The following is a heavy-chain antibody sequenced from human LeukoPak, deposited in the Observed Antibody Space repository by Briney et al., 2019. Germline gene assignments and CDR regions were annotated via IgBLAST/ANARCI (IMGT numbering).Heavy chain of an antibody. D-gene: IGHD2-8*01. CDR1: GFTFSSYE. CDR3: ARFGDCADGLCFYYLDP. J-gene: IGHJ5*02. V-gene: IGHV4-34*01. CDR2: INHNGTT. Sequence: GSLRLSCAASGFTFSSYEMNWVRQSPGKGLEWIGEINHNGTTRYNKPFKSRVTISIDTSKKQFSLKLSAVTAADTAVYYCARFGDCADGLCFYYLDPWGQGTLVTVSS.